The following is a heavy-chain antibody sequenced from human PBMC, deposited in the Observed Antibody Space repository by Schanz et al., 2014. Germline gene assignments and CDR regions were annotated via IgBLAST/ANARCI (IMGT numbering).Heavy chain of an antibody. D-gene: IGHD3-3*02. Sequence: VQLVESGGGVVRPGRSLRLSCAASGFTFSNYGMHWVRHAPGKGLEWVAGFSLDTDRIDYGDSVKGRFTVSWDNSKTSLYLQMNSLRPEDTALYYCTKDILPGGADVWGQGTTVTVSS. CDR1: GFTFSNYG. J-gene: IGHJ6*02. CDR3: TKDILPGGADV. CDR2: FSLDTDRI. V-gene: IGHV3-9*01.